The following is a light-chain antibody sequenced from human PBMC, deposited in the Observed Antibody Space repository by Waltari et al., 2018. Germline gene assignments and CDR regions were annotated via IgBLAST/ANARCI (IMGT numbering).Light chain of an antibody. V-gene: IGKV1-8*01. J-gene: IGKJ1*01. CDR2: AAS. CDR1: PGISSY. Sequence: AIRMTQSPSSLSASTGDRVTITFRASPGISSYLAWYQQKPGKAPKLLIYAASTLQSGVPSRFSGSGSGTDFTLTISCLQSEDFATYYCQQYYSYPRTFGQGTKVEIK. CDR3: QQYYSYPRT.